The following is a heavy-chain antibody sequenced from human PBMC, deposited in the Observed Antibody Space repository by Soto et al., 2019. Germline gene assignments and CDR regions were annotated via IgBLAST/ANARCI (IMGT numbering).Heavy chain of an antibody. CDR1: GFTFSRYG. V-gene: IGHV3-21*06. D-gene: IGHD2-2*01. J-gene: IGHJ5*01. CDR2: ISSTTSYV. Sequence: GGSLRLSCAASGFTFSRYGMNWLRQAPGKGLEWVASISSTTSYVYYAGSVKGRFSTSRDNAKNILYLEMYALRTEDTAVYYCARDPSEGRVGNWFESWGQGTLVTVSS. CDR3: ARDPSEGRVGNWFES.